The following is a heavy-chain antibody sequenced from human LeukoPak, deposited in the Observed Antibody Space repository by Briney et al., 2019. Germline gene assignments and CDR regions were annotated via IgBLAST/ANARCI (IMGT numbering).Heavy chain of an antibody. J-gene: IGHJ4*02. CDR2: ISSSSSHI. V-gene: IGHV3-21*01. CDR3: ARGKRGKGLKTYYYDSSGYWPIDY. Sequence: KPGGSLRLSCATSGFTFSSYRMNWVRQAPGKGLEWVSSISSSSSHIYYADSVMGRFTIARDNAKNSLYLQMNSLRAEDTAVYYCARGKRGKGLKTYYYDSSGYWPIDYWGQGTLVTVSS. CDR1: GFTFSSYR. D-gene: IGHD3-22*01.